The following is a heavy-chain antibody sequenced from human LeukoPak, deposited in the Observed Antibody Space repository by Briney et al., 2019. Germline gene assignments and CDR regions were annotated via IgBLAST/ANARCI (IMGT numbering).Heavy chain of an antibody. CDR1: GGSISSYY. CDR2: IYYSGST. D-gene: IGHD7-27*01. Sequence: SETLSLTCTVSGGSISSYYWGWIRQPPGKGLEWIGSIYYSGSTYYNPSLKSRVTISVDTSKNQFSLKLSSVTAADTAVYYCGRHVGKWGSDYWGQGTLVTVSS. V-gene: IGHV4-39*07. CDR3: GRHVGKWGSDY. J-gene: IGHJ4*02.